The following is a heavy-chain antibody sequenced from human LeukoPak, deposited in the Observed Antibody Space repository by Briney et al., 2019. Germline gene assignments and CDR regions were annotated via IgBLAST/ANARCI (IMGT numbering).Heavy chain of an antibody. CDR3: VRDRPHNWFDP. CDR1: GYTFSSYY. Sequence: GASVKVSCKASGYTFSSYYIHWVRQAPGEGVVGMGLIKPYSGDTNYAQNFRGRVTMTRDTSITTAYMELNRLTSDDTAVYYCVRDRPHNWFDPWGQGTLVTVSS. CDR2: IKPYSGDT. J-gene: IGHJ5*02. V-gene: IGHV1-2*02.